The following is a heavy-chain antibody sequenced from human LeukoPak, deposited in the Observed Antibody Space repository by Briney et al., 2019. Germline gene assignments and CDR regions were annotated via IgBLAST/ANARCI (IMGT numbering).Heavy chain of an antibody. Sequence: SETLSLTCTVSGGSISSSSYYWGWIRQPPGKGLEWIGSIYYSGSTYYNPSLKSRVTISVDTSKNQFSLKLSSVTAADTAVYYCARGRITAAGYYYYYGMDVWGQGTTVTVSS. CDR1: GGSISSSSYY. J-gene: IGHJ6*02. CDR3: ARGRITAAGYYYYYGMDV. D-gene: IGHD6-13*01. V-gene: IGHV4-39*07. CDR2: IYYSGST.